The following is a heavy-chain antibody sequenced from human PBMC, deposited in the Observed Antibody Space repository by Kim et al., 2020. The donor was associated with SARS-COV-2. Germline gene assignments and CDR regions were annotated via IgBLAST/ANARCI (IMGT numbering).Heavy chain of an antibody. D-gene: IGHD6-13*01. V-gene: IGHV1-69*01. J-gene: IGHJ5*02. CDR3: ARAAAGRVGWFDP. Sequence: YAQKFRGRGTFTADESTSTAYMELSSLRSEDTAVYYCARAAAGRVGWFDPWGQGTLVTVSS.